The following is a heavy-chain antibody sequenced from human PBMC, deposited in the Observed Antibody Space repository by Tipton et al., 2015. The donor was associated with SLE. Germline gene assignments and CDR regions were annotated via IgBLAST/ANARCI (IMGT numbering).Heavy chain of an antibody. V-gene: IGHV4-39*07. D-gene: IGHD5-18*01. Sequence: TLSLTCTVSGGSVSSSSKYWAWNRQPPGKGLEWIGSIYYTGTTTYYNSFLKSRVTMSVDTSKNQFSLRLTSVIAADTAVYYCARLHGYSYGLHWFDPWGQGTLISVSS. CDR2: IYYTGTTT. J-gene: IGHJ5*02. CDR1: GGSVSSSSKY. CDR3: ARLHGYSYGLHWFDP.